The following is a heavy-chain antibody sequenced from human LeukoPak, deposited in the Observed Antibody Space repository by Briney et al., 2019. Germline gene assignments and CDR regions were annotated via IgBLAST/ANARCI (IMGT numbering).Heavy chain of an antibody. CDR1: GGSFSGYY. CDR2: INHSGST. D-gene: IGHD2-2*01. Sequence: ETSETLSLTCAVYGGSFSGYYWSWIRQPPGKGLEWIGEINHSGSTNYNPSLKSRVTISVDTSKNQFSLKLSSVTAADTAVYYCARGRTDLRYCSSTSCYEPRNFDYWGQGTLVTVSS. CDR3: ARGRTDLRYCSSTSCYEPRNFDY. J-gene: IGHJ4*02. V-gene: IGHV4-34*01.